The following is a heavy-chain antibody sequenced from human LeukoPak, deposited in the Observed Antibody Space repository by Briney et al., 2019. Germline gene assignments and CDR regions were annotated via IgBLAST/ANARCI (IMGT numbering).Heavy chain of an antibody. Sequence: GGSLRLSCAASGFTFSSYAMSWVRQAPGKGLEWVSTISGSGGTTYHADPVKGRFTISRDNSKNTLYLQMNSLRVEDTAVYYCAKESPQFDYWGQGTLVTVSP. CDR2: ISGSGGTT. J-gene: IGHJ4*02. CDR3: AKESPQFDY. V-gene: IGHV3-23*01. CDR1: GFTFSSYA.